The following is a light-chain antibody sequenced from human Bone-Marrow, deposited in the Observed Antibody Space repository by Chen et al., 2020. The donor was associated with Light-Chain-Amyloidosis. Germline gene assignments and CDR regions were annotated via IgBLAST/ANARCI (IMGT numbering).Light chain of an antibody. Sequence: SSERTQPPSVSVSPGQTARITCSGDDLPTKYAYWYQQKPGQAPVLVIHSDTERPSGISERFSGSSSGTTATLTISGVQAEDEADYHCQSADSSGTYEVIFGGGTKLTVL. V-gene: IGLV3-25*03. CDR1: DLPTKY. CDR2: SDT. CDR3: QSADSSGTYEVI. J-gene: IGLJ2*01.